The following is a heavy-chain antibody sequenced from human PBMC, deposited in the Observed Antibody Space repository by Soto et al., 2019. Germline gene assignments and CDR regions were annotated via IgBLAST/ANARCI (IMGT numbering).Heavy chain of an antibody. J-gene: IGHJ3*02. CDR3: ASAPYYYDSSVGAREDAFDI. D-gene: IGHD3-22*01. Sequence: GGSLRLSCAASGFTVSSNYMSWVRQAPGKGLEWVSVIYSGGSTYYADSVKGRFTISRDNSKNTLYLQMNSLRAEDTAVYYCASAPYYYDSSVGAREDAFDIWGQGTMVTVSS. CDR2: IYSGGST. CDR1: GFTVSSNY. V-gene: IGHV3-66*01.